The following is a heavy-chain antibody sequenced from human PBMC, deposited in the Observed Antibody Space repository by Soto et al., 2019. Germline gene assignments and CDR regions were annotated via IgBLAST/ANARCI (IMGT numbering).Heavy chain of an antibody. CDR2: IKGDGSET. V-gene: IGHV3-74*01. J-gene: IGHJ4*02. D-gene: IGHD5-12*01. CDR1: GFTFSSYW. CDR3: LRGNSGYGNFDY. Sequence: LRLSCAASGFTFSSYWMHWVRQAPGKGLVWVSRIKGDGSETNYADSVKGRFTISRDNAKNTLYLQLNGLRAEDTAVYYCLRGNSGYGNFDYWGQRTRVTVSS.